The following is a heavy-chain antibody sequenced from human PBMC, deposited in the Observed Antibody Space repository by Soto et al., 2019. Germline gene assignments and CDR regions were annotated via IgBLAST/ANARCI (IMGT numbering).Heavy chain of an antibody. CDR3: AADQRNRYYYDSSPNRGAVGMDV. V-gene: IGHV1-58*01. Sequence: EASVKVSCKASGFTFTSSAVQWVRQARGQRLEWIGWIVVGSGNTNYAQKFQERVTITRDMSTSTAYMELSSLRSEDTAVYYCAADQRNRYYYDSSPNRGAVGMDVWGQGTTVTVSS. D-gene: IGHD3-22*01. CDR1: GFTFTSSA. J-gene: IGHJ6*02. CDR2: IVVGSGNT.